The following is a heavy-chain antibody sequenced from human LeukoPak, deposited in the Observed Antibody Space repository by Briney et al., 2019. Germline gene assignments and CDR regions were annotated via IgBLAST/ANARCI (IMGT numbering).Heavy chain of an antibody. CDR1: GFTFSSYA. V-gene: IGHV3-23*01. D-gene: IGHD3-3*01. CDR3: AKAPKRFYDAFDI. J-gene: IGHJ3*02. Sequence: GGSLRLSCVASGFTFSSYAMSWVRQLPGKGLEWVSAISGSGGSTYYADSVKGRFTISRDNSKNTLYLQMNSLRAEDTAVYYCAKAPKRFYDAFDIWGQGTMVTVSS. CDR2: ISGSGGST.